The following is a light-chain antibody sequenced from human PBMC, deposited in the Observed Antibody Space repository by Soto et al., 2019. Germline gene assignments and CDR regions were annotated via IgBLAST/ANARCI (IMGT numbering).Light chain of an antibody. J-gene: IGKJ5*01. Sequence: DIQMTQSPSTLSASVGDRVTITCRASQSISSWLAWYQQKPGKAPKLLIYDASSLESGVPSRFSGSGSGTEFTLTISSLQSDDFAVYHCQQYNNWPPTFGHGTRWRL. CDR1: QSISSW. V-gene: IGKV1-5*01. CDR3: QQYNNWPPT. CDR2: DAS.